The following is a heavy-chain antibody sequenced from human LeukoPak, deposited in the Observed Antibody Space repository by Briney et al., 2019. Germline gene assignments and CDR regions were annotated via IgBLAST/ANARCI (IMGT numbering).Heavy chain of an antibody. CDR3: ARAGYSSSWYSRYFDL. V-gene: IGHV3-30*02. CDR1: GFSFSSYG. CDR2: IRYDGSNK. Sequence: GGSLRLSCAASGFSFSSYGMHWVRQAPGKGLEWVAFIRYDGSNKYYADSVKGRFTISRENAKNSLYLQMNSLRAGDTAVYYCARAGYSSSWYSRYFDLWGRGTLVTVSS. D-gene: IGHD6-13*01. J-gene: IGHJ2*01.